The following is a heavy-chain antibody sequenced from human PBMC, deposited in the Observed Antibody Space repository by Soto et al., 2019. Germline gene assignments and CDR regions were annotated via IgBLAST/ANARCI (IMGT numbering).Heavy chain of an antibody. D-gene: IGHD6-19*01. CDR1: GFTFNNYA. V-gene: IGHV3-23*01. CDR2: ISGSGGST. Sequence: EVQLLESGGDLVQPGGSLRLSCAASGFTFNNYAMSWVRQAPGKGLEWVSGISGSGGSTYYADSVKGRFTISRDNSKNTLHLQMNSLRAEDTAMFYCAKAGYSSGWPLLIDFWGQGTPVTVSS. CDR3: AKAGYSSGWPLLIDF. J-gene: IGHJ4*02.